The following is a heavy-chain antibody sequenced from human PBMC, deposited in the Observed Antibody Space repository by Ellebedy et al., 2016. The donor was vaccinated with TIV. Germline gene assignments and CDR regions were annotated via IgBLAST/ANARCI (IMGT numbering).Heavy chain of an antibody. CDR3: ASDGSYGDFLSPTHAFES. D-gene: IGHD4-17*01. CDR2: INQDGSEK. Sequence: GESLKISCAASRISFSSYWMTWVRQAPGKGLEWVANINQDGSEKHYVDSVEGRFTISRDNAKNSLYLQMISLRAEDTAVYYCASDGSYGDFLSPTHAFESWGQGTMVIVSS. CDR1: RISFSSYW. J-gene: IGHJ3*02. V-gene: IGHV3-7*01.